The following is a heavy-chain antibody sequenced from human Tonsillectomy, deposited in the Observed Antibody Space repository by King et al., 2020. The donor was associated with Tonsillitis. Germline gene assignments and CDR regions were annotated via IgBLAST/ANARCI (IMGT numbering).Heavy chain of an antibody. Sequence: FFPPVWSLPLSFASSGFTFSHSSLHCVRPAPGQGLELVGRIRSNPHKFTTAYTASVKGRVTISRDDSKRMAFLQMNSLKIEDTAVYYCASWQQLAPFDHWGQGILVIVSS. V-gene: IGHV3-73*01. CDR3: ASWQQLAPFDH. J-gene: IGHJ4*02. D-gene: IGHD6-13*01. CDR1: GFTFSHSS. CDR2: IRSNPHKFTT.